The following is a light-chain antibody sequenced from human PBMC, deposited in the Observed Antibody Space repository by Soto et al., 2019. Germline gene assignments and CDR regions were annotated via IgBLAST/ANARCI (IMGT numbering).Light chain of an antibody. CDR1: SGSVSTSYY. CDR2: YTN. J-gene: IGLJ3*02. CDR3: VLYMGSGIWV. Sequence: QTVVTQEASFSVSPGGTVTLTCGLSSGSVSTSYYPSWYQQTPGQAPRTLLYYTNTRSSGVPDRFSGSILGNKAALTITGAQADDESDYYCVLYMGSGIWVFGGGTQLTVL. V-gene: IGLV8-61*01.